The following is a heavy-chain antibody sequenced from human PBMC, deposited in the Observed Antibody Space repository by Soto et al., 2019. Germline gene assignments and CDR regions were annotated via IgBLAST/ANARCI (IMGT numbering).Heavy chain of an antibody. Sequence: PSETLSLTCAVYGGSFSGYYWSWIRQPPWKGLEWIGEINHSGSTNYNPSLKSRVTISVDTSKNQFSLKLSSVTAADTAVYYCARGPRGYYGSGSYAGDNWFDPWGQGTLVTVSS. D-gene: IGHD3-10*01. CDR2: INHSGST. CDR1: GGSFSGYY. CDR3: ARGPRGYYGSGSYAGDNWFDP. V-gene: IGHV4-34*01. J-gene: IGHJ5*02.